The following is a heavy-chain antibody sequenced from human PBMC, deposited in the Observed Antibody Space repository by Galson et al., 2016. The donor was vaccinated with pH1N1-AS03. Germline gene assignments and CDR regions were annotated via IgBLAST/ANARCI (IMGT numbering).Heavy chain of an antibody. J-gene: IGHJ4*02. D-gene: IGHD1-26*01. CDR1: GYTFSDYY. CDR2: INPSSGGT. V-gene: IGHV1-2*02. Sequence: SVKVSCKASGYTFSDYYMHWVRQAPGQELEWMGWINPSSGGTKYTQKFQGRVTVTRDTSISTAYIELSRLTSDDTAVYFCARGGGSSLDYWGQGTLVPVSS. CDR3: ARGGGSSLDY.